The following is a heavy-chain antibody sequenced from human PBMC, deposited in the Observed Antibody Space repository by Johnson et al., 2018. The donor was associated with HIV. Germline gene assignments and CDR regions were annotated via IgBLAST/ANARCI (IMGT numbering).Heavy chain of an antibody. CDR2: IHYDGNNK. Sequence: QVQLVESGGGVVQPGESLRLSCAASGFTFSHYGMHWVRQAPGKGLEWVAFIHYDGNNKYYADSVKGRFTISRDNSKNTLYLQMNSLRAEDTAVYYCAKDLSSGWYHAFDIWGQGTTVTVSS. J-gene: IGHJ3*02. CDR3: AKDLSSGWYHAFDI. D-gene: IGHD6-19*01. V-gene: IGHV3-30*02. CDR1: GFTFSHYG.